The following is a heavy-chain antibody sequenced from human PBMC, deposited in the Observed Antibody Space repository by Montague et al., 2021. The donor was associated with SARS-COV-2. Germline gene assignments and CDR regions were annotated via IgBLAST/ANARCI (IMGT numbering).Heavy chain of an antibody. D-gene: IGHD2-15*01. CDR3: ARAGGGSSYNYYGLDV. V-gene: IGHV4-59*01. CDR1: GGSINSFY. Sequence: SETLSLTCTISGGSINSFYWYWIRQPPRKGLEWIGYVYYPGGTNYNPSLKSRATISVDTSKNQFSLTVRSVTAADTAVYYCARAGGGSSYNYYGLDVWGQGTPVTVSS. CDR2: VYYPGGT. J-gene: IGHJ6*02.